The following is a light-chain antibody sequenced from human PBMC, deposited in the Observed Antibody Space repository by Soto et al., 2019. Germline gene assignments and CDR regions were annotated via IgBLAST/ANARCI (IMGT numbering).Light chain of an antibody. CDR2: EVS. Sequence: QSVLTQPASVSGSPGQSITISCTGTSSDVGGYNYVSWYQQHPGKAPKLMIYEVSNRPSGVSNRFSGSKSGSTASLTISGLQAEDEADYYCSSYTGSSTFYVFGTGTKV. CDR3: SSYTGSSTFYV. CDR1: SSDVGGYNY. V-gene: IGLV2-14*01. J-gene: IGLJ1*01.